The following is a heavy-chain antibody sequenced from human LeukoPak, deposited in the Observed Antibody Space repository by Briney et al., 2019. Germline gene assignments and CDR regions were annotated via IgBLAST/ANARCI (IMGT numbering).Heavy chain of an antibody. Sequence: SETLSLTCAVYGGSLSGYYWSWIRQPPGKGLEWIGEINHSGSTNYNPSLKSRVTISVDTSKNQFSLKLSSVTAADTAVYYCATTQRGRREGYNLAGPVDYWGQGTLVTVSS. V-gene: IGHV4-34*01. CDR2: INHSGST. D-gene: IGHD5-24*01. CDR1: GGSLSGYY. J-gene: IGHJ4*02. CDR3: ATTQRGRREGYNLAGPVDY.